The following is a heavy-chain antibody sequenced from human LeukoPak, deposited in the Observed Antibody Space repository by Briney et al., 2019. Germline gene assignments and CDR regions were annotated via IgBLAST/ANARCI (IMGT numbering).Heavy chain of an antibody. J-gene: IGHJ5*02. CDR2: INHSGST. Sequence: SETLSLTCAVYGGSFSGYYWSWIRQPPGKGLEWIGEINHSGSTNSNPSLKSRVTVSVDTSKNLFSLKLSSVTAADTAVYYCARHRCSGGSCYPMNWFDPWGQGTLVTVSS. CDR1: GGSFSGYY. V-gene: IGHV4-34*01. D-gene: IGHD2-15*01. CDR3: ARHRCSGGSCYPMNWFDP.